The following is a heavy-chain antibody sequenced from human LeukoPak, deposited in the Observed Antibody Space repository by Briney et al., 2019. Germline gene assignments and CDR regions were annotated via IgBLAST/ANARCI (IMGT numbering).Heavy chain of an antibody. Sequence: SKTLSLTCTVSGGSISSYYWSWIRQPPGKGLEWIGYIYYSGSTNYNPSLKSRVTISVDTSKNQFSLKLSSVTAADTAVYYCARGFNWFGPWGQGTLVTVSS. J-gene: IGHJ5*02. CDR3: ARGFNWFGP. CDR2: IYYSGST. V-gene: IGHV4-59*01. CDR1: GGSISSYY.